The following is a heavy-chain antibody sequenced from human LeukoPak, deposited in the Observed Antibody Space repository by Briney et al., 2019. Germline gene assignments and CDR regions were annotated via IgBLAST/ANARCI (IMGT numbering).Heavy chain of an antibody. J-gene: IGHJ4*02. Sequence: GGSLRLSCAASGFTFSTYAMSWVRQAPRKGLEWVSTMSGSGGSTNYADSVKGRFSISRDNSKNTLYLQMDSLRGEDTAVYYCAKDFRIGYSAHFDYWGQGALVTVSS. CDR3: AKDFRIGYSAHFDY. V-gene: IGHV3-23*01. CDR2: MSGSGGST. CDR1: GFTFSTYA. D-gene: IGHD2-21*01.